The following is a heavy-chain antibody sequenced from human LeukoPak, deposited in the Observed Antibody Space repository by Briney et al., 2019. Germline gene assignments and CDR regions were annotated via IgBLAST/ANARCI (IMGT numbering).Heavy chain of an antibody. Sequence: PSETLSLTCTVSGGSISSYYCSWIRQPPGKGLEWIGEINHSGSTNYNPSLKSRVTISVDTSKNQFSLKLSSVTAADTAVYYCAREATYSSSWYRARLNWFDPWGQGTLVTVSS. CDR1: GGSISSYY. CDR2: INHSGST. J-gene: IGHJ5*02. V-gene: IGHV4-34*01. D-gene: IGHD6-13*01. CDR3: AREATYSSSWYRARLNWFDP.